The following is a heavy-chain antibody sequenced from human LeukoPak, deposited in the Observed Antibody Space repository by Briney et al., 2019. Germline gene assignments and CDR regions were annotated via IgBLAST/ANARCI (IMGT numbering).Heavy chain of an antibody. J-gene: IGHJ3*02. CDR2: IYSGGST. CDR3: ARVGAQTITRSPGAFDI. V-gene: IGHV3-53*01. Sequence: GGSLRLSCSASGLTVSSSYITWVRQAPGKGLEWVSVIYSGGSTYYGDSVKGRFTISRDSAKNTLYLQMNSLRAEDTAVYYCARVGAQTITRSPGAFDIWGQGTMVTVSS. CDR1: GLTVSSSY. D-gene: IGHD3-10*01.